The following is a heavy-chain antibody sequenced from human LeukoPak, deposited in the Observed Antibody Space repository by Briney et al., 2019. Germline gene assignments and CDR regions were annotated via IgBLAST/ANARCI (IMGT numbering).Heavy chain of an antibody. V-gene: IGHV3-30*03. CDR2: ISSYGSNQ. D-gene: IGHD3-10*01. CDR3: AREGHYYGSGSYSGDGYYFDY. CDR1: GFSLSSYG. J-gene: IGHJ4*02. Sequence: PGGSLRLSCVGSGFSLSSYGMHWVRQAPGKGLEWVALISSYGSNQYYGDSVKGRFTISRDNSKNTLYLQMNSLRAEDTAVYYCAREGHYYGSGSYSGDGYYFDYWGQGTLVTVSS.